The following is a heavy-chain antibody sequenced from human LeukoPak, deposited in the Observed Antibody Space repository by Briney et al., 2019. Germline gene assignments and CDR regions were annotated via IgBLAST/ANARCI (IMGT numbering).Heavy chain of an antibody. V-gene: IGHV3-7*01. Sequence: GGSLRLPCEASGFTFSDYWMGWVRQAPGKGLEWVANIIKDGSDKYYVDSVKGRFTISRDNAKNSVYLQMSSLRVEDTAVYYCTRELWPGDYWGQGILVTVSS. CDR2: IIKDGSDK. D-gene: IGHD3-16*01. CDR1: GFTFSDYW. J-gene: IGHJ4*02. CDR3: TRELWPGDY.